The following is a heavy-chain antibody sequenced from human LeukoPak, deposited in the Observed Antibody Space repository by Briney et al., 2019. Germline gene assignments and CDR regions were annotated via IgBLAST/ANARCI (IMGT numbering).Heavy chain of an antibody. CDR2: IRSKIYGGIP. CDR1: GFTFGDYA. V-gene: IGHV3-49*04. CDR3: TRDQTPYY. Sequence: GSLRLSCTASGFTFGDYAMTWVRQAPGKGLEWVGFIRSKIYGGIPEYAASVKGRFTISRDDSKGIAYLQMNSLKTEDTAVYYCTRDQTPYYWGQGTLVTVSS. J-gene: IGHJ4*02.